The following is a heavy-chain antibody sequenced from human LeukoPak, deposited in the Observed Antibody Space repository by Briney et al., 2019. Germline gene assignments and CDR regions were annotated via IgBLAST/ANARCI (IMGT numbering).Heavy chain of an antibody. V-gene: IGHV3-7*02. CDR3: AKAPEKESASYFDY. Sequence: GGSLRLSCAASGFTFSSYWMSWVRQAPGKGLEWVANIKQDGSEKYYVDSVKGRFTISRDNAKNSLYLQMNSLRAEDTAVYYCAKAPEKESASYFDYWGQGTLVTVSS. J-gene: IGHJ4*02. CDR2: IKQDGSEK. CDR1: GFTFSSYW.